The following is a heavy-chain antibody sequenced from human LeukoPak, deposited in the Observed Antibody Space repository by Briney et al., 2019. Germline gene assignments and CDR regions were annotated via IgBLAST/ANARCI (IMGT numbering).Heavy chain of an antibody. D-gene: IGHD2-2*01. CDR3: ASPQASVVPAAQPPAGAFDI. Sequence: PSQTLSLTCTVSGGSISSGSYYWGWIRQPPGKGLEWIGSIYYSGSTYYNPSLKSRVTISVDTSKNQFSLKLSSVTAADTAVYYCASPQASVVPAAQPPAGAFDIWGQGTMVTVSS. J-gene: IGHJ3*02. CDR1: GGSISSGSYY. V-gene: IGHV4-39*01. CDR2: IYYSGST.